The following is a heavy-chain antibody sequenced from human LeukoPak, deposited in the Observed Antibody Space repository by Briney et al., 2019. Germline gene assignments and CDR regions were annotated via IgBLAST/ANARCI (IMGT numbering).Heavy chain of an antibody. CDR2: ISGDGSRT. V-gene: IGHV3-43*02. D-gene: IGHD6-19*01. Sequence: TGGSLRLSCAASGFTFDDYAMHWVRQAPGKGLEWVSLISGDGSRTYYADSVKGRFTISRDDSKNSLYLQMNSLRTEDTAFYYCAKVRPTRFVESSGWLELGYWGQGTLVTVSS. CDR1: GFTFDDYA. J-gene: IGHJ4*02. CDR3: AKVRPTRFVESSGWLELGY.